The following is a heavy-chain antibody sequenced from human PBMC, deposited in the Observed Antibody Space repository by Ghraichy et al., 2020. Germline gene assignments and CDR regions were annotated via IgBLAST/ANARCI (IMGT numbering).Heavy chain of an antibody. V-gene: IGHV3-53*01. D-gene: IGHD2-21*01. CDR2: IYSGGST. Sequence: GESLNISCAASGFTVSSNYMSWVRQAPGKGLEWVSVIYSGGSTYYADSVKGRFTISRDNSKNTLYLQMNSLRAEDTAVYYCASKAGGYYYFDYWGQGTLVTVSS. J-gene: IGHJ4*02. CDR1: GFTVSSNY. CDR3: ASKAGGYYYFDY.